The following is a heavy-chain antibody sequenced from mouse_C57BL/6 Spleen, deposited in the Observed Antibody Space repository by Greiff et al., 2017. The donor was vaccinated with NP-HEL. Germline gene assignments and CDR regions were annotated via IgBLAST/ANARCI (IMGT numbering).Heavy chain of an antibody. CDR1: GFTFSSYG. CDR2: ISSGGSYT. Sequence: EVHLVESGGDLVKPGGSLKLSCAASGFTFSSYGMSWVRQTPDKRLEWVATISSGGSYTYYPDSVKGRFTISRDNAKNTLYLQMSSLKSEDTAMYYCARSYDYDFAYWGQGTLVTVSA. J-gene: IGHJ3*01. CDR3: ARSYDYDFAY. D-gene: IGHD2-4*01. V-gene: IGHV5-6*01.